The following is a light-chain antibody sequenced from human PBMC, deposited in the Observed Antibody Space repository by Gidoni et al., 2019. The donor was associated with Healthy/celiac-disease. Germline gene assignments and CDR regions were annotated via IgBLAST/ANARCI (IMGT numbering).Light chain of an antibody. Sequence: DIVMTQSPDSLAVSLGERATINCKSSQSVLYSSNNKNYLAWYQQKPGQPPKLLIYWASTRESGFPDRFSGSGSGTDFTLTISSLQAEDVAVYYCQQYYSTSWTFXQXTKVEIK. CDR1: QSVLYSSNNKNY. CDR2: WAS. J-gene: IGKJ1*01. CDR3: QQYYSTSWT. V-gene: IGKV4-1*01.